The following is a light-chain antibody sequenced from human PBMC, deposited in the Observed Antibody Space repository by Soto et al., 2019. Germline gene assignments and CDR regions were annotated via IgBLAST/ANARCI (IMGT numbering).Light chain of an antibody. CDR1: SSNIGNNY. CDR3: GTWDSSLSAYV. J-gene: IGLJ1*01. V-gene: IGLV1-51*01. CDR2: DNN. Sequence: QSVLTQPPSVSTAPGQKVTISCSGSSSNIGNNYVSWYQQLPGTAPKLLIYDNNKRPSGIPDRFSGSKSGTSATLCITGLQTGDEADYYWGTWDSSLSAYVFGTGTKLTVL.